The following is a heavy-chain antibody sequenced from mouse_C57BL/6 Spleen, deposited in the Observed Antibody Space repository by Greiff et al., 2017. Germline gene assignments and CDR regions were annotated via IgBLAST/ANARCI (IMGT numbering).Heavy chain of an antibody. Sequence: EVQLQQSGPVLVKPGASVKMSCKASGYTFTDYYMNWVKQSHGESLEWIGVINPYNGGTSYNQKFKGKATLTVDKSSSTAYMELNSLTSEDSAVYYCASKGGSSPLRYFDVWGTGNTVTVSS. V-gene: IGHV1-19*01. D-gene: IGHD1-1*01. CDR2: INPYNGGT. J-gene: IGHJ1*03. CDR1: GYTFTDYY. CDR3: ASKGGSSPLRYFDV.